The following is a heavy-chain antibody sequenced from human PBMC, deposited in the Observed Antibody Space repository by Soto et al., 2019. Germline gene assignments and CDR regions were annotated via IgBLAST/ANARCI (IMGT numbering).Heavy chain of an antibody. CDR3: ARGDYYDFWSGYHDAFDI. CDR2: INPNSGGT. Sequence: QVQLVQSGAEVKKPGASVKVSCKASGYTFTGYYMHWVRQAPGQGLEWMGWINPNSGGTNYAQKLQGWVTMTRDTSISTAYMELSRLRSDDTAVYYCARGDYYDFWSGYHDAFDIWGQGTMVTVSS. CDR1: GYTFTGYY. V-gene: IGHV1-2*04. J-gene: IGHJ3*02. D-gene: IGHD3-3*01.